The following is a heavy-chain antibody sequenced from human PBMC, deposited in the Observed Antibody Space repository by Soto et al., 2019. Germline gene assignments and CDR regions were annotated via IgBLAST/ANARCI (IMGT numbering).Heavy chain of an antibody. V-gene: IGHV4-31*03. CDR2: VYYSGSS. D-gene: IGHD2-2*01. CDR3: AKLSCTSSTCYFPGWFDP. J-gene: IGHJ5*02. CDR1: GASISGGASF. Sequence: PSETLSLTCTVTGASISGGASFWSWIRQPPGKGLEWIANVYYSGSSYYNPSLKSRLTISVDTTKNQLSLQLKSMTAADTAVYYCAKLSCTSSTCYFPGWFDPWGQGTLVTVS.